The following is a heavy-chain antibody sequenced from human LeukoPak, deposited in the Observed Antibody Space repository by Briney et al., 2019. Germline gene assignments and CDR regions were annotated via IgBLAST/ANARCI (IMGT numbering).Heavy chain of an antibody. CDR3: ARDLYSRRMNYYGSGSYFAY. CDR2: INPNSGGT. Sequence: ASVKVSCKASGYTFTGYYMHWVRQAPGQGLEWMGWINPNSGGTNFAQKLQGRVTMTTDTSTSTAYMELRSLRSDDTAVYYCARDLYSRRMNYYGSGSYFAYWGQGTLVTGSS. V-gene: IGHV1-2*02. J-gene: IGHJ4*02. D-gene: IGHD3-10*01. CDR1: GYTFTGYY.